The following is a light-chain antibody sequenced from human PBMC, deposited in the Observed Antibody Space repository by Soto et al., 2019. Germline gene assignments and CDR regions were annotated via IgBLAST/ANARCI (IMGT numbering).Light chain of an antibody. CDR1: HSIGTY. CDR3: QQSYNSPPT. J-gene: IGKJ1*01. CDR2: AAS. V-gene: IGKV1-39*01. Sequence: DIQMTQSPSSLSASVGDAVTITCRAGHSIGTYLSWYQLKPGKPPRLLIYAASYLQTGVPSRFSGSGSGTDFTLTITGLQPEDFATYSCQQSYNSPPTFGQGTRVQLE.